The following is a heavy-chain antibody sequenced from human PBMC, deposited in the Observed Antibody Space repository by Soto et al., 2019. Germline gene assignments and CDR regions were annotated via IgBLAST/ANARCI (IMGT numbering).Heavy chain of an antibody. D-gene: IGHD5-18*01. CDR1: GGSISSYY. CDR3: ARDQGYSYGRNDAFDI. V-gene: IGHV4-59*01. Sequence: PSDTLSLTCTVSGGSISSYYWSWIRQPPGKGLEWIGYIYYSGSTNYNPSLKSRVTISVDTSKNQFSLKLSSVTAADTAVYYCARDQGYSYGRNDAFDIWGQGTMVTVSS. CDR2: IYYSGST. J-gene: IGHJ3*02.